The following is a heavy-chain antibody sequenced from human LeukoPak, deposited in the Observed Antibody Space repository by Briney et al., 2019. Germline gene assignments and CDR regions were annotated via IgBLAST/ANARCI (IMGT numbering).Heavy chain of an antibody. CDR1: GFTFDDYA. J-gene: IGHJ4*02. D-gene: IGHD4-17*01. Sequence: GRSLRLSCAASGFTFDDYAIHWVRQAPGKGLEWVAVISYDGSNKYYADSVKGRFTISRDNSKNTLYLQMNSLRAEDTAVYYCARETGSAVGSTDFDYWGQGTLVTVSS. CDR3: ARETGSAVGSTDFDY. V-gene: IGHV3-30-3*01. CDR2: ISYDGSNK.